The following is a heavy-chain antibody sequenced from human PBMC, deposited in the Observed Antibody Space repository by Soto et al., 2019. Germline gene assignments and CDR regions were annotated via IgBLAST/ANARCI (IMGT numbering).Heavy chain of an antibody. CDR1: GFTFNIYG. CDR3: GRDTSMGGRYYYGVDV. J-gene: IGHJ6*02. D-gene: IGHD2-15*01. CDR2: ISFDGSTR. V-gene: IGHV3-30*03. Sequence: QVQLVESGGGVVQSGRSLRLSCAASGFTFNIYGLHWVRQTPGKGLEWVAAISFDGSTRSYADSAKGRFTISRDDSKKMLHLVMNSLRSEDTAVYYCGRDTSMGGRYYYGVDVWGQGTTVTVSS.